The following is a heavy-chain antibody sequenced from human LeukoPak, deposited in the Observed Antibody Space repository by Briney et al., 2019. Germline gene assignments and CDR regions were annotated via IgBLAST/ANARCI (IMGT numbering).Heavy chain of an antibody. CDR3: AKDISNWNSRHFDY. V-gene: IGHV3-43*02. Sequence: GGSLRLSCAASGFTFDDYAMHWVRQVPGKGLEWVSLISGNGGNTYYADSEKGRFTISRDNSKNSLYLQMNSLRTEDTALYYCAKDISNWNSRHFDYWGQGTLVTVSS. CDR2: ISGNGGNT. D-gene: IGHD1-7*01. J-gene: IGHJ4*02. CDR1: GFTFDDYA.